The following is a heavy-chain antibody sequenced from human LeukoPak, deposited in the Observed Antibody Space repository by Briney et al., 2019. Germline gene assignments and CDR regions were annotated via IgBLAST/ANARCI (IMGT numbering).Heavy chain of an antibody. CDR1: GFTFSSYA. CDR3: ARESEPMTTVTTGGFDY. Sequence: PGGSLRLSCAASGFTFSSYAMSWVRQAPGKGLEWVSAISGSGGSTYYADSVKGRFTISRDNSKNTLYLQMNSLRAEDTAVYYCARESEPMTTVTTGGFDYWGQGTLVTVSS. J-gene: IGHJ4*02. CDR2: ISGSGGST. D-gene: IGHD4-17*01. V-gene: IGHV3-23*01.